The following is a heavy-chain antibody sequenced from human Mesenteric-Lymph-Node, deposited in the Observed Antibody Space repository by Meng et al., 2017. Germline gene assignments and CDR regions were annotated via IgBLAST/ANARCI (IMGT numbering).Heavy chain of an antibody. Sequence: ASVKVSCKASGYTFTRFYIHWVRQAPGQGLEWMGIIDSSGGTTTYAQKFQGRVIMTTDTSTSTAYMELRSLRSNDTAVYYCARETVMFSGSYYFDYWGQGTLVTVSS. CDR3: ARETVMFSGSYYFDY. J-gene: IGHJ4*02. D-gene: IGHD1-26*01. CDR2: IDSSGGTT. CDR1: GYTFTRFY. V-gene: IGHV1-46*01.